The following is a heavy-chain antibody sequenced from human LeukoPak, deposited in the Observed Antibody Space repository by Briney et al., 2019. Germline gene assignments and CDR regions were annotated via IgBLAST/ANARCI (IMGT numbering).Heavy chain of an antibody. J-gene: IGHJ4*02. CDR2: IKPRTSGGTT. CDR3: TTPPD. CDR1: GFSFSDAW. V-gene: IGHV3-15*01. Sequence: GGSLRLSCTASGFSFSDAWMTWVRQAPGKGLEWVGRIKPRTSGGTTDYAAPVKGRFTISRDDSKNTVYLQMNSLETEDIAVYYCTTPPDWGQGTLVTVSS.